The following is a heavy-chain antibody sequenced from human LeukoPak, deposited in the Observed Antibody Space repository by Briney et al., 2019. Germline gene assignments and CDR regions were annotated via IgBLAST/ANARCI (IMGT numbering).Heavy chain of an antibody. CDR2: INSNSGAT. D-gene: IGHD5-12*01. V-gene: IGHV1-2*02. J-gene: IGHJ4*02. CDR3: ARDRVGSGYDLEELYYFDY. Sequence: ASVKVSCKASGYTFTDYYVHWVRQAPGQGPEWMGWINSNSGATNYAQKFQGRVTMTRDTSISTVYMELSSLRSEDTAVYYCARDRVGSGYDLEELYYFDYWGQGTLVTVSS. CDR1: GYTFTDYY.